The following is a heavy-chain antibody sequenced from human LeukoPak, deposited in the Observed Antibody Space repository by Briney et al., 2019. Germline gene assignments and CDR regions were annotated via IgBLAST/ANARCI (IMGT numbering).Heavy chain of an antibody. J-gene: IGHJ4*02. CDR3: ASGYCGGDCYGIDY. D-gene: IGHD2-21*02. V-gene: IGHV3-21*01. CDR2: ISSSSSYI. Sequence: GGSLRLSCAASGFTLSSYSMNWVRQAPGKGLEWVSSISSSSSYIYYADSVKGRFTITRDNAKNSLYLQMNSLRAEDTAVYYCASGYCGGDCYGIDYWGQGTLVTVSS. CDR1: GFTLSSYS.